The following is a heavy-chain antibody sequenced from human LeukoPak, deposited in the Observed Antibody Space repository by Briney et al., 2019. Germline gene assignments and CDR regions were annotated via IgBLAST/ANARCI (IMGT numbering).Heavy chain of an antibody. D-gene: IGHD1-26*01. CDR3: AKGLQWELPFDY. CDR1: GFTFSSYA. Sequence: GGSLRLSCAASGFTFSSYAMSWVRQAPGKGLEWVSAISGSGSSTYYADSVKGRFTISRDNSKNTLYVQMSSLRAEDTAVYYCAKGLQWELPFDYWGQGTLVTVSS. V-gene: IGHV3-23*01. CDR2: ISGSGSST. J-gene: IGHJ4*02.